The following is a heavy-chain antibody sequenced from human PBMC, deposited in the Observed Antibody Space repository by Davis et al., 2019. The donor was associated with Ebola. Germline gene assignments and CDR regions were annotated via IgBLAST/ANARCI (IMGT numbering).Heavy chain of an antibody. D-gene: IGHD3-10*01. J-gene: IGHJ4*02. CDR1: GYSFTDYW. CDR2: IYPGDSET. CDR3: ARLRSITRLTSFYY. Sequence: GESLKISCKVSGYSFTDYWIGWVRQMPGKGLECMGIIYPGDSETRYSPSFQGQVTISADKSITPAYLQWSSLKASDTAMYYWARLRSITRLTSFYYWGQGTLVTVSS. V-gene: IGHV5-51*01.